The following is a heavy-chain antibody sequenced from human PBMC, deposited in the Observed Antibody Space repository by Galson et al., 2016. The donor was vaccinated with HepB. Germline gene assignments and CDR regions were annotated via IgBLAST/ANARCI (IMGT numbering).Heavy chain of an antibody. Sequence: SVKVSCKASGYTFTGYYIHWMRQAPGQGLEWMGWINPNSGGTNYAQKFQGWVTMTRDTSISTAYMELRRLRSDDTAVYHCAIDPEEGYFDLWGRGTLVTVSS. CDR1: GYTFTGYY. CDR3: AIDPEEGYFDL. D-gene: IGHD1-14*01. J-gene: IGHJ2*01. CDR2: INPNSGGT. V-gene: IGHV1-2*04.